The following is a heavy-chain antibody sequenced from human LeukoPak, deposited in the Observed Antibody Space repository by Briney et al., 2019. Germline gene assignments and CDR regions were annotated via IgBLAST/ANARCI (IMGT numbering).Heavy chain of an antibody. Sequence: ASVKVSCNASGYTFTGYYIHWVRQAPGQGLEWMGWINPNSGGQDYAQKFQGRVTMTRDTSISTPYMEMSRLRSDDTAVYYCARAVSDGGTKWFDPWGQGTLVTVSS. D-gene: IGHD1-1*01. CDR1: GYTFTGYY. J-gene: IGHJ5*02. CDR2: INPNSGGQ. CDR3: ARAVSDGGTKWFDP. V-gene: IGHV1-2*02.